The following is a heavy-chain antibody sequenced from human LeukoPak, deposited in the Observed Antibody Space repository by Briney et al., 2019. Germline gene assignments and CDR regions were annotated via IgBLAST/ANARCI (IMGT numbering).Heavy chain of an antibody. CDR1: GDSINGGGYY. CDR3: ARDNYYGPGSFVY. Sequence: PSQTLSLTRTVSGDSINGGGYYWSWIRQNPGKGLEWIGYIYYSGSTYCNPSLKSRVTISVDTSKNQFSLKVNSVTVADTAVYYCARDNYYGPGSFVYWGQGTLVTVSS. J-gene: IGHJ4*02. CDR2: IYYSGST. D-gene: IGHD3-10*01. V-gene: IGHV4-31*03.